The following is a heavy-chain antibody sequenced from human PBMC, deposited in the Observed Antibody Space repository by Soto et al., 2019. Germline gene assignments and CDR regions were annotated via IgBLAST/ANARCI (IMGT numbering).Heavy chain of an antibody. D-gene: IGHD3-3*01. Sequence: QVQLVQSGAEVKKPGASVKVSCKASGYTFTSYGISWVRQAPGQGLEWMGWISAYNGNTNYAQKLQGRVTMTTDTSPRTAYMEVGGLRSDDTAVYYCARVDFWSGYYPPDYWGQGTLVTVSS. J-gene: IGHJ4*02. V-gene: IGHV1-18*01. CDR3: ARVDFWSGYYPPDY. CDR1: GYTFTSYG. CDR2: ISAYNGNT.